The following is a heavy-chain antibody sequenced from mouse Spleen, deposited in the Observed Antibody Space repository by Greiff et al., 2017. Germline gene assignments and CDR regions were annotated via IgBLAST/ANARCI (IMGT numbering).Heavy chain of an antibody. D-gene: IGHD2-2*01. Sequence: VQLQQPGAELVRPGSSVKLSCKASGYTFPSYWMDWVKQRPGQGLEWIGNIYPSDSETHYNQKFKDKATLTVDKSSSTAYMQLSSLTSEDSAVYYCARGWLHTFAYWGQGTLVTVSA. J-gene: IGHJ3*01. CDR3: ARGWLHTFAY. CDR1: GYTFPSYW. V-gene: IGHV1-61*01. CDR2: IYPSDSET.